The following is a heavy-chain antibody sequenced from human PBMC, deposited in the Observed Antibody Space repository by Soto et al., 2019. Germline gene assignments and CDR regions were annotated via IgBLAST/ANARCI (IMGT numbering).Heavy chain of an antibody. CDR1: GGTFSSYA. V-gene: IGHV1-69*01. J-gene: IGHJ6*02. CDR2: IIPIFGTA. D-gene: IGHD2-21*02. CDR3: ARVAKRSGVVVTVGGMDV. Sequence: QVQLVQSEAEVKKPGSSVKVSYKASGGTFSSYAISWVRQAPGQGLEWMGGIIPIFGTANYAQKFQGRVTITADESTSTAYMELSSLRSEDTAVYYCARVAKRSGVVVTVGGMDVWGQGTTVTVSS.